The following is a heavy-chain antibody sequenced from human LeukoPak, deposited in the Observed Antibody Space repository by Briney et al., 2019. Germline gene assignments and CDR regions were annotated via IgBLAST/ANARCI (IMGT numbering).Heavy chain of an antibody. J-gene: IGHJ4*02. Sequence: GGSLRLSCAVSGFTFSTYAMSWVRQAPGKGLEWVSAICGSDGSRYYADSVKGRFTISRDNSKNTLYLQMNSLRGGDTAVYYCAKGGSPSCESSSGHWGQGTLVTVSS. CDR1: GFTFSTYA. CDR2: ICGSDGSR. V-gene: IGHV3-23*01. D-gene: IGHD2-2*01. CDR3: AKGGSPSCESSSGH.